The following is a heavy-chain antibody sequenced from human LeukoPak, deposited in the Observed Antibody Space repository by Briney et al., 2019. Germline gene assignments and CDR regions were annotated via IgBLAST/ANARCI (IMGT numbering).Heavy chain of an antibody. Sequence: SETLSLTCAVYGGSFSGYYWSWIRQPPGKGLEWIGEINHSGSTNYNPSLKSRVTISVDTSKNQFSLKLSSVTAADTAVYYCALAMTTASLDYWGQGTLVTVSS. CDR1: GGSFSGYY. V-gene: IGHV4-34*01. D-gene: IGHD4-11*01. J-gene: IGHJ4*02. CDR2: INHSGST. CDR3: ALAMTTASLDY.